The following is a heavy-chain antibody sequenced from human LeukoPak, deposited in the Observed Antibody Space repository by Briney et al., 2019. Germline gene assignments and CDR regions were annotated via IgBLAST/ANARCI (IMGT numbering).Heavy chain of an antibody. J-gene: IGHJ6*04. D-gene: IGHD3-9*01. CDR1: GYTFTSYA. Sequence: ASVKFSCKASGYTFTSYAMHWVRQAPGQRLEWMGWINAGNGNTKYSQKFQGRVTITRDTSASTAYMELSSLRSEDTAVYYCAREGSGVLRYFDWLRRVDQRYYYYYGMDVWGKGTTVTVSS. CDR3: AREGSGVLRYFDWLRRVDQRYYYYYGMDV. V-gene: IGHV1-3*01. CDR2: INAGNGNT.